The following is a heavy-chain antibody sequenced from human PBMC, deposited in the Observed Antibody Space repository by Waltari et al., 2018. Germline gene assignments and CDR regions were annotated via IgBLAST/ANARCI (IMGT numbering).Heavy chain of an antibody. CDR1: GFTFSSYG. CDR3: ARDLGAYCGGDCYP. Sequence: QVQLVESGGGVVQPGRSLRLSCAASGFTFSSYGMHGVRRAPGKGLEWVAVIWYDGSNKYYADSVKGRFTISRDNSKNTLYLQMNSLRAEDTAVYYCARDLGAYCGGDCYPWGQGTLVTVSS. V-gene: IGHV3-33*01. CDR2: IWYDGSNK. J-gene: IGHJ5*02. D-gene: IGHD2-21*02.